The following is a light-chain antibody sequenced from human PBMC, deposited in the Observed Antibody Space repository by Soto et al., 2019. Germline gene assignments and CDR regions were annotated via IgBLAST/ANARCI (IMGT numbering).Light chain of an antibody. CDR2: EVR. J-gene: IGLJ2*01. CDR3: RSFTSSSTLEVV. Sequence: QSALTQPASVSGSTGQSITISCTGTSSDVGGYDYVSWYQQHPGKAPKLMIYEVRNRPSGVSNRFSGSKSGNTASLTISGLQAEDEADYYCRSFTSSSTLEVVVGGWTKLTV. CDR1: SSDVGGYDY. V-gene: IGLV2-14*01.